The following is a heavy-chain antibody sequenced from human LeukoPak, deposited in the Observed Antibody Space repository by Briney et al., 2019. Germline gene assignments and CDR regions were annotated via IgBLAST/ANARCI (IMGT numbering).Heavy chain of an antibody. V-gene: IGHV3-74*01. J-gene: IGHJ4*02. CDR2: INSDGSST. D-gene: IGHD3-22*01. CDR1: GFTFSSYW. CDR3: ARGTYYYDSSGLGY. Sequence: GGSLRLSCAASGFTFSSYWMHWVRQAPGKGLVWVPRINSDGSSTSYADSVKGRFTISRDNAKNTLYLQMNSLRAEDTAVYYCARGTYYYDSSGLGYWGQGTLVTVSS.